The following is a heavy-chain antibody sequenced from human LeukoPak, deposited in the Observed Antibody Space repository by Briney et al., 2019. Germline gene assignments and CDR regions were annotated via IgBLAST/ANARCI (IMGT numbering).Heavy chain of an antibody. V-gene: IGHV3-9*01. D-gene: IGHD3-10*01. CDR2: FSWNSGSI. Sequence: GGSLRLSCAASGFTFDDYAMHWVRQVPGKGLEWVSGFSWNSGSIGYADSVKGRFFISRDNAKNSLYLQMNSLRAEDTAVYYCAREITMVRGAQGDYMDVWGKGTTVTISS. CDR1: GFTFDDYA. J-gene: IGHJ6*03. CDR3: AREITMVRGAQGDYMDV.